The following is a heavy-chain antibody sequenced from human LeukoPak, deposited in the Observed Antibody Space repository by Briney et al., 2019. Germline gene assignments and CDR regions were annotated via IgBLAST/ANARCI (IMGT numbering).Heavy chain of an antibody. J-gene: IGHJ5*02. CDR2: INHTGST. CDR3: ARRTPQPRPKLVVLVAGTRGNWFDP. D-gene: IGHD6-19*01. CDR1: GGSFSGYY. V-gene: IGHV4-34*01. Sequence: PSETLSLTCAVYGGSFSGYYWSWLRQPPGKGLEWIGEINHTGSTNYNTSLKSRVTLSVDTSKNQFSLKLSSVTAADTAVYYCARRTPQPRPKLVVLVAGTRGNWFDPWGQGTLVTVSS.